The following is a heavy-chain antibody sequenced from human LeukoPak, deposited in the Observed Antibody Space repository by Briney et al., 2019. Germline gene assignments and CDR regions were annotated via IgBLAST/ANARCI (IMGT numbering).Heavy chain of an antibody. CDR1: GGSFSGYY. J-gene: IGHJ4*02. V-gene: IGHV4-34*01. D-gene: IGHD3-10*01. Sequence: SETLSLTCAVYGGSFSGYYWSWIRQPPGKGLEWIGEINHSGSTNYNPSLKSRVTISVDTSKNQFSLKLSSVTAADTVVYYWARGALLWFGESTNYFDYWGQGTLVTVSS. CDR2: INHSGST. CDR3: ARGALLWFGESTNYFDY.